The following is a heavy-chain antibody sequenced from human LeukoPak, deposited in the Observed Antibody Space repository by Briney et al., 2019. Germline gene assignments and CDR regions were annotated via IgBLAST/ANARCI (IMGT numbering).Heavy chain of an antibody. J-gene: IGHJ4*02. CDR2: INHSGST. Sequence: PSETLSLTCAVYGGSFSGYYWSWIRQPPGKGLEWIGEINHSGSTNYNPSLKSRVTISVDTSKNQFSLKLSSVTAADTAVYYCAREVGVAGYYFDYWGQGTLVTVSS. V-gene: IGHV4-34*01. CDR1: GGSFSGYY. D-gene: IGHD6-19*01. CDR3: AREVGVAGYYFDY.